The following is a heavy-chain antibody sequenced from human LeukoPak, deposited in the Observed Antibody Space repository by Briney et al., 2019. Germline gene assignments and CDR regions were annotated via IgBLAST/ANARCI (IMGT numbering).Heavy chain of an antibody. J-gene: IGHJ4*02. Sequence: GESLKISCKGSGYSFTSYWISWVRQMTGKGLERMGRIDPSDSYTNYSPSFQGHVTISADKSISTAYLQWSSLKASDTAMYYCAIIERSSYYCHSWGQGTLVTVSS. CDR2: IDPSDSYT. CDR1: GYSFTSYW. V-gene: IGHV5-10-1*01. D-gene: IGHD6-6*01. CDR3: AIIERSSYYCHS.